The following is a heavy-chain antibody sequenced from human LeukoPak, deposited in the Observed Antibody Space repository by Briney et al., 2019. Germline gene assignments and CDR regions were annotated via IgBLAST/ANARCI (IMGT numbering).Heavy chain of an antibody. CDR2: IWYDGSNK. CDR3: AKDDSSGYWT. D-gene: IGHD3-22*01. Sequence: GGSLRLSCAASGFTFSSYSMNWVRQAPGKGLEWVAVIWYDGSNKYYADSVKGRFTIARDNSKNTLYLQMNSLRAEDTAVYYCAKDDSSGYWTWGQGTLVTVSS. V-gene: IGHV3-33*06. CDR1: GFTFSSYS. J-gene: IGHJ5*02.